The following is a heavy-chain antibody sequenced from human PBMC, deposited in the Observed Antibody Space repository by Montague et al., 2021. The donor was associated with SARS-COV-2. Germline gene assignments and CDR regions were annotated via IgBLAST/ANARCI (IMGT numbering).Heavy chain of an antibody. CDR1: GGSFSGYY. J-gene: IGHJ4*02. V-gene: IGHV4-34*01. CDR3: ARGWGYYDSSGYLLFDY. D-gene: IGHD3-22*01. CDR2: INHSGST. Sequence: SETLSLTCAVYGGSFSGYYWSWTRQPPGKGLEWIGEINHSGSTNXNPSLKSRVTISVDTSKNQFSLKLSSVTAADTAVYYCARGWGYYDSSGYLLFDYWGQGTLVTVSS.